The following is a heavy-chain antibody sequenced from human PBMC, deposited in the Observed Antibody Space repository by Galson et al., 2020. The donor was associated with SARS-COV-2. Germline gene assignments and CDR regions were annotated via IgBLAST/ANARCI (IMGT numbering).Heavy chain of an antibody. CDR3: ARDVSGGASGI. CDR1: GFTFTNYA. J-gene: IGHJ3*02. Sequence: GGSMRLSCAASGFTFTNYAIHWVRQAPGKGLEWVAAISHDGRIEVYADSVKGRFTISRDNSENMLFLQMDSLRADDTAVYYCARDVSGGASGIWGQGTMVTGFS. D-gene: IGHD1-26*01. CDR2: ISHDGRIE. V-gene: IGHV3-30*04.